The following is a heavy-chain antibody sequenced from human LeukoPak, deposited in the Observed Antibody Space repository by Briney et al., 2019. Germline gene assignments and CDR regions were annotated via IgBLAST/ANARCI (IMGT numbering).Heavy chain of an antibody. J-gene: IGHJ4*02. CDR3: ARSEWELLHFDY. V-gene: IGHV4-61*08. Sequence: SQTPSLTCTVSGGSISSGGYYWSWIRQPPGKGLEWIGYIYYSGSTNYNPSLKSRVTISVDTSKNQFSLKLSSVTAADTAVYYCARSEWELLHFDYWGQGTLVTVSS. CDR2: IYYSGST. CDR1: GGSISSGGYY. D-gene: IGHD1-26*01.